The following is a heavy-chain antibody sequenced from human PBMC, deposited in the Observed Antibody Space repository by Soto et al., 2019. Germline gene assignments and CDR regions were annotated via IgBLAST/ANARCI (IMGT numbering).Heavy chain of an antibody. Sequence: GGSLRLSCAASGFTFRTFAMHWVRQAPGKGLEWVADISSDRDTKYYADSVKGRFTISRDNSKDTLFLQMNSLRPEDTAVYFCARAPTSRFDYWGLGTLVTVSS. CDR1: GFTFRTFA. V-gene: IGHV3-30-3*01. CDR3: ARAPTSRFDY. J-gene: IGHJ4*02. CDR2: ISSDRDTK.